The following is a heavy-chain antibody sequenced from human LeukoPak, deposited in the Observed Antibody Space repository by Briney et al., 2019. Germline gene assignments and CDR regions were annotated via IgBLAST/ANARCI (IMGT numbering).Heavy chain of an antibody. J-gene: IGHJ6*03. CDR1: GYTFTSYD. CDR3: ARDGRGGNSSYYYYYMDV. D-gene: IGHD4-23*01. Sequence: GASVKVSCKASGYTFTSYDINWVRQATGQGLEWMGWMNPNSGNTGYAQKFQGRVTMTRNTSISTAYMELSSLRSEDTAVYYCARDGRGGNSSYYYYYMDVWGKGTTVTVSS. CDR2: MNPNSGNT. V-gene: IGHV1-8*01.